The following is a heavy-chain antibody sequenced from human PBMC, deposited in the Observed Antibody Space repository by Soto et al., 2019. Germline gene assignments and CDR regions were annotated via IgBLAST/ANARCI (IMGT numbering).Heavy chain of an antibody. CDR1: GGSLSRGDYY. J-gene: IGHJ4*02. D-gene: IGHD5-12*01. Sequence: TSETLSLTCTVSGGSLSRGDYYWSWIRQHPGKGLEWMGYIYYSGSTYYNPSLKSRVTISVDTSKNQFSLKLSSVTAADTAVYYCAREGYPHYFDYWRQGTLVTVSS. V-gene: IGHV4-31*03. CDR3: AREGYPHYFDY. CDR2: IYYSGST.